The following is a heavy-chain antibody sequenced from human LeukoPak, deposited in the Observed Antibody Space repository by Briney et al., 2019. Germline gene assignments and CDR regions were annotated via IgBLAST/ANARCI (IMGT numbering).Heavy chain of an antibody. CDR1: GGTFSSYA. CDR3: ARGEWRELVYAN. CDR2: IIPIFGTA. V-gene: IGHV1-69*13. Sequence: SVKVSCKASGGTFSSYAISWVRQAPGQGLEWMGGIIPIFGTANYAQKFQGRVTITADESTSTAYTELSSLRSEDTAVYYCARGEWRELVYANWGQGTLVTVSS. J-gene: IGHJ1*01. D-gene: IGHD1-26*01.